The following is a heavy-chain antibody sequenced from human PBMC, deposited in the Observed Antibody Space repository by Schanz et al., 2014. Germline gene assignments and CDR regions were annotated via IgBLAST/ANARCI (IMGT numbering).Heavy chain of an antibody. D-gene: IGHD2-2*01. CDR1: GFTFISYD. V-gene: IGHV3-33*01. J-gene: IGHJ4*02. CDR3: AREDCSATSSYFRY. CDR2: IRYDGRNK. Sequence: QAQLVESGGGVVQPGRSLRLSCVASGFTFISYDIHWVRQAPGKGLEWVAVIRYDGRNKNFVESVKGRFTISRDNSNNTVYLQVNTLRAEDTAVYDCAREDCSATSSYFRYWGQGTLVTVSS.